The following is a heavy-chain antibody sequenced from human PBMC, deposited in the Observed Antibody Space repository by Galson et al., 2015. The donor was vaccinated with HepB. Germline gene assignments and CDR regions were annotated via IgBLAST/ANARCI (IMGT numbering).Heavy chain of an antibody. CDR2: IKSKASNYAT. Sequence: SLRLSCAASGFTFSGSAIHWVRQTSGKGLEWVGRIKSKASNYATAYGASLKGRFTISRDDSKNTAYLHMKSLKTEDTAVYHCIRMADLSGYSSSWGQGTLVTVSS. CDR3: IRMADLSGYSSS. J-gene: IGHJ4*02. D-gene: IGHD6-13*01. CDR1: GFTFSGSA. V-gene: IGHV3-73*01.